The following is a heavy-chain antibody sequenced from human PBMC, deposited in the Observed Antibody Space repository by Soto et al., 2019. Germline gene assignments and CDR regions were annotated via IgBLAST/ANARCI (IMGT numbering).Heavy chain of an antibody. CDR2: INSDASTI. V-gene: IGHV3-74*01. D-gene: IGHD6-13*01. J-gene: IGHJ4*02. CDR3: ASDAAAGLKF. CDR1: GITFRSYW. Sequence: GGSLRLSCAVSGITFRSYWMRWIRQAPGKGLVWVSHINSDASTINYADSVKGRFTISRDNARNTLYLQMNSLRVDDTAIYYCASDAAAGLKFWGQGTLVTVSS.